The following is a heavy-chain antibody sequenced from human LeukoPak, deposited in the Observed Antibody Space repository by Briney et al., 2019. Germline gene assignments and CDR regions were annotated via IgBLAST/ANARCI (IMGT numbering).Heavy chain of an antibody. Sequence: PGGSLRLSCTASGFTFGDYAMSWVRQAPGKGLEWVGFIRSKAYGGTTEYAASVKGRFTISRDDSKSIAYLQMNSLKTEDTAVYYCTRASYDSMDGMDYWGQGTLVTVSS. D-gene: IGHD3-22*01. CDR3: TRASYDSMDGMDY. J-gene: IGHJ4*02. V-gene: IGHV3-49*04. CDR1: GFTFGDYA. CDR2: IRSKAYGGTT.